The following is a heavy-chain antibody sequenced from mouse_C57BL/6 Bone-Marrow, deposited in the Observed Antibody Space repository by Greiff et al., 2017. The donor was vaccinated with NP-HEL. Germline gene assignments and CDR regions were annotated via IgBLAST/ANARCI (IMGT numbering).Heavy chain of an antibody. Sequence: EVNVVESGGGLVKPGGSLKLSCAASGFTFSSYTMSWVRQTPEKRLEWVATISGGGGNTYYPDSVKGRFTISRDNAKNTLYLQMSSLRSEDTALYYCATSYYSNSHWYFDVWGTGTTVTVSS. D-gene: IGHD2-5*01. CDR3: ATSYYSNSHWYFDV. CDR1: GFTFSSYT. J-gene: IGHJ1*03. CDR2: ISGGGGNT. V-gene: IGHV5-9*01.